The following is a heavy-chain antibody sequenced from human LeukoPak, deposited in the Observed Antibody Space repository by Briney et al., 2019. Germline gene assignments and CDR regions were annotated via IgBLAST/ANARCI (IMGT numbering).Heavy chain of an antibody. J-gene: IGHJ5*02. V-gene: IGHV3-33*01. CDR3: VREGGAHRFDP. CDR2: IWYDGRNK. Sequence: PGRSLRLSCAASGFTFSSYGMHWVRQAPGKGLEWVAVIWYDGRNKYYADSVKGRFTISRDISQNTLYLQMNSLRAEDTAVYHCVREGGAHRFDPWGQGTLVTVSS. CDR1: GFTFSSYG. D-gene: IGHD3-16*01.